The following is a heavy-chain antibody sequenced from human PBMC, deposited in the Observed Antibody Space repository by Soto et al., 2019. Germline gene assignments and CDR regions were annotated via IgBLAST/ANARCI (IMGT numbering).Heavy chain of an antibody. Sequence: QITLKESGPTLVKPTQTLTLTCTFSGFSLSTSGVGVGWIRQPPGKALEWLALIYWDDDKRYSPSLNSRLIITKDASKTQVVLTMTNMDPVATATYCCAHRDSDSTPRGGYFDYWGQGTLVTVSS. D-gene: IGHD2-15*01. CDR3: AHRDSDSTPRGGYFDY. V-gene: IGHV2-5*02. CDR1: GFSLSTSGVG. J-gene: IGHJ4*02. CDR2: IYWDDDK.